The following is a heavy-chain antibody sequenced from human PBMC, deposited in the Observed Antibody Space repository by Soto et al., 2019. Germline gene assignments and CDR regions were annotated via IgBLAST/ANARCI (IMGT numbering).Heavy chain of an antibody. CDR1: AFTFSSYE. Sequence: GGSLRVSXAPSAFTFSSYEMNWVRQAPGKGLEWVSYISSSGSTIYYADSVKGRFTISRDNAKNSLYLQMNSLRPEDTAVYYCARVGAFDIWGQGTMVTVSS. V-gene: IGHV3-48*03. CDR3: ARVGAFDI. J-gene: IGHJ3*02. CDR2: ISSSGSTI.